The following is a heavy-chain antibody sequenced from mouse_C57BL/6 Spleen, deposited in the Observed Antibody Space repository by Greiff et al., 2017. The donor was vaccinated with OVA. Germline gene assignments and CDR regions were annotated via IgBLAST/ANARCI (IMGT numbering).Heavy chain of an antibody. Sequence: EVQVVESGGGLVKPGGSLKLSCAASGFTFSSYAMSWVRQTPEKRLEWVATISDGGSYTYYPDNVKGRFTISRDNAKNNLYLQMSHLKSEDTAMYYCARDGYYSLDYWGQGTTLTVSS. CDR2: ISDGGSYT. CDR3: ARDGYYSLDY. CDR1: GFTFSSYA. V-gene: IGHV5-4*01. D-gene: IGHD2-3*01. J-gene: IGHJ2*01.